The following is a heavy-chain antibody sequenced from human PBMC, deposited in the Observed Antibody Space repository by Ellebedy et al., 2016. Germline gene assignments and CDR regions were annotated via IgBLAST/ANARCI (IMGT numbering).Heavy chain of an antibody. CDR3: ARDPSYSDDYSDYEAFDI. Sequence: GGSLRLXXVASGFTFRNFFMSWVRQAPGKGLEWETMIWYDGSNQHYADSVKGRFIISRDYSKNMLYLDMNSLRVEDTAVYYCARDPSYSDDYSDYEAFDIWGQGTMVIVSS. CDR2: IWYDGSNQ. V-gene: IGHV3-33*08. CDR1: GFTFRNFF. J-gene: IGHJ3*02. D-gene: IGHD4-11*01.